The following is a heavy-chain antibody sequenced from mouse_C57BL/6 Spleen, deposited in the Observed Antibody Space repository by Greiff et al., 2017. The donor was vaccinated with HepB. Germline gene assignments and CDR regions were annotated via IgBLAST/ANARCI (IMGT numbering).Heavy chain of an antibody. V-gene: IGHV1-26*01. Sequence: VQLQQSGPELVKPGASVKISCKASGYTFTDYYMNWVKQSHGKSLEWIGDINPNNGGTSYNQKFKGKATLTVDKSSSTAYMELRSLTSEDSAVYYCARGDYDRTFDYWGQGTTLTVSS. CDR3: ARGDYDRTFDY. CDR2: INPNNGGT. J-gene: IGHJ2*01. D-gene: IGHD2-4*01. CDR1: GYTFTDYY.